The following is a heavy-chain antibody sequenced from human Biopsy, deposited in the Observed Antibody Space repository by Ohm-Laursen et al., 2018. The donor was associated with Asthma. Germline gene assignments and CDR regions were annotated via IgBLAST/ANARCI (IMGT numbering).Heavy chain of an antibody. CDR1: GFAVSSDY. J-gene: IGHJ4*02. CDR3: ARGDSSNWSHYYFDY. CDR2: IYRGGTS. V-gene: IGHV3-53*01. D-gene: IGHD3-22*01. Sequence: GSLRLSCAASGFAVSSDYMFWVRQAPGKGLEWVSDIYRGGTSQTADSVRGRFTISRDYSKNTLYLQMHSLRAEDTAVYYCARGDSSNWSHYYFDYWGQGTLVTVSS.